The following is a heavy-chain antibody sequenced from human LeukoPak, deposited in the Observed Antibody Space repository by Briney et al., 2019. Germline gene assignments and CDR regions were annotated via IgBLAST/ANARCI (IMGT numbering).Heavy chain of an antibody. Sequence: GGSLRLSCAASGLTFSSYGMHWVRQAPGKGLEWVAVIWYDGSNRYYADSVKGRFTISRDNSKNTLYLQMNSLRAEDTAVYYCARDQSGPWFSYWGQGTLVTVSS. J-gene: IGHJ4*02. D-gene: IGHD3-9*01. CDR3: ARDQSGPWFSY. V-gene: IGHV3-33*01. CDR2: IWYDGSNR. CDR1: GLTFSSYG.